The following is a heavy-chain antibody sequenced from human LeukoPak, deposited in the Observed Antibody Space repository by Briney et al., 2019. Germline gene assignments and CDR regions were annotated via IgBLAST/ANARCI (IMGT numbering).Heavy chain of an antibody. CDR1: GGSISTSSYY. CDR2: IYYSGST. D-gene: IGHD3-22*01. V-gene: IGHV4-39*07. J-gene: IGHJ4*02. Sequence: SETLSLTCTVSGGSISTSSYYWGRIRQPPGKGLECIGNIYYSGSTYYNPSLKSRVTISVDTSKNQFSLKLSSVTAADTAVYYCARGNYYDSSGYYPAFDYWGQGTLVTVSS. CDR3: ARGNYYDSSGYYPAFDY.